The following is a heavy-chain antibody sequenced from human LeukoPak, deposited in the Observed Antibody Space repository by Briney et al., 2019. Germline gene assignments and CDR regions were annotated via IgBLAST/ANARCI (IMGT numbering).Heavy chain of an antibody. J-gene: IGHJ4*02. CDR1: GFTFSNYW. Sequence: GGSLRLSCAASGFTFSNYWMTWVRQAPGKGLEWVANIKRDGSEKHYLDSVKGRFTIFRDNAENSLYLQMNSLGADDTAVYYCARVFLDDSSAYRPFNYWGQGTLVTVSS. D-gene: IGHD3-22*01. CDR3: ARVFLDDSSAYRPFNY. V-gene: IGHV3-7*01. CDR2: IKRDGSEK.